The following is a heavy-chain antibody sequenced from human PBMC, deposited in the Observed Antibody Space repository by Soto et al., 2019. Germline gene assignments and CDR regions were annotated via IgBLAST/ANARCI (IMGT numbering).Heavy chain of an antibody. D-gene: IGHD2-21*02. Sequence: EVQLVESGGGSVKPGGSLRLSSTACGFAFSKAYMNWFRQAPGKGLEWVGQIDSKIDADKTDFAAPVKGRFTLSRDDSKNTVYLQMNGLEIEDTAMYYCVTRFTAVATARFGYWGQGTLVTVSS. CDR1: GFAFSKAY. J-gene: IGHJ4*02. CDR2: IDSKIDADKT. V-gene: IGHV3-15*04. CDR3: VTRFTAVATARFGY.